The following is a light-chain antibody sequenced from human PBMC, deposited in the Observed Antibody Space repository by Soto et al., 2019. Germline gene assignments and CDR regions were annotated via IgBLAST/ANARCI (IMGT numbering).Light chain of an antibody. J-gene: IGKJ2*01. Sequence: EIVLTQSPATLSLSPGERATLSCRASQSVSSYLAWYQHKPGQAPRLLIYDASNRAPGIPARFSGRGAGADVTLTTGSLEPEDFAVYYCQQRSNWAHTCGPGTKLEIK. CDR1: QSVSSY. CDR3: QQRSNWAHT. V-gene: IGKV3-11*01. CDR2: DAS.